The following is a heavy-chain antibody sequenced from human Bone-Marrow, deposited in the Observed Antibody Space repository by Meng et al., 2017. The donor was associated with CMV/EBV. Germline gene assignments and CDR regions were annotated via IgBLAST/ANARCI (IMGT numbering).Heavy chain of an antibody. D-gene: IGHD1-1*01. V-gene: IGHV1-69*05. J-gene: IGHJ4*02. CDR3: AGGERLLERYFDY. CDR2: IIAFFGTA. Sequence: SVQVSCKASGGTFKSFTITWVRQAPGQGLEWMGAIIAFFGTADYAQKFQDRVTITTEASTSTAYIEVSSLRSEDAAVYYCAGGERLLERYFDYWGQGTLVTVSS. CDR1: GGTFKSFT.